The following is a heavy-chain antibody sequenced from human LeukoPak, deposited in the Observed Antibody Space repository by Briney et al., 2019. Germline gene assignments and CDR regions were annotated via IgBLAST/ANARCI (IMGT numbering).Heavy chain of an antibody. CDR1: GYTFTSYG. CDR3: AREYIVGATIYYFDY. J-gene: IGHJ4*02. Sequence: ASVKVSCKASGYTFTSYGISWVRQAPGQGLEWMGWISAYNGNTDYAQKLQGRVTMTTDTSTSTAYMELRSLRSDDTAVYYCAREYIVGATIYYFDYWGQGTLVTVSS. CDR2: ISAYNGNT. D-gene: IGHD1-26*01. V-gene: IGHV1-18*01.